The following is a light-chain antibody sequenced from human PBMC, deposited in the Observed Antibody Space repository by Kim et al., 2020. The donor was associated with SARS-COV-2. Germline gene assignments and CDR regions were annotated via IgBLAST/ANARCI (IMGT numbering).Light chain of an antibody. CDR1: SLRSYY. V-gene: IGLV3-19*01. CDR3: NSRDSSGTPVV. Sequence: SSELTQDPAVSVALGQTVRITCQGDSLRSYYASWYQQKPGQAPVLVIYGKNNRPSGIPDLFSGSSSGNTASLTITGAQAEDEADYYCNSRDSSGTPVVFG. CDR2: GKN. J-gene: IGLJ2*01.